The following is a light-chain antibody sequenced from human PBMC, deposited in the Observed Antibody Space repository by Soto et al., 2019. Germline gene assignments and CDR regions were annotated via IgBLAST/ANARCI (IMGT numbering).Light chain of an antibody. CDR1: QSVGDY. CDR3: QQYNNWPPIT. Sequence: PASFHLSPGERATLSCRASQSVGDYLGWYQQKPVQAPRLLIYDASQRATGIPARFSGSGSGTEFTLTISSLQPEDFAVYYCQQYNNWPPITFGQGTRLAIK. J-gene: IGKJ5*01. V-gene: IGKV3D-15*01. CDR2: DAS.